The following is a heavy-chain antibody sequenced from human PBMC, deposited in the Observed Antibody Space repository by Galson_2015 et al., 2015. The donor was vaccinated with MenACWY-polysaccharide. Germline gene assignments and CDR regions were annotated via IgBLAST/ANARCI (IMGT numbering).Heavy chain of an antibody. V-gene: IGHV5-51*03. D-gene: IGHD4-17*01. J-gene: IGHJ4*02. CDR1: GYSFTSHW. Sequence: QSGAEVKKPGESLKISCKGSGYSFTSHWIGWVRQMPGKGLEWMGIIYPADSDTRYSPSFQGQVTISADKSISPAYLQWSSLKASDAAVYYCARLSATGTVTFDYWGQGTLVTVSS. CDR3: ARLSATGTVTFDY. CDR2: IYPADSDT.